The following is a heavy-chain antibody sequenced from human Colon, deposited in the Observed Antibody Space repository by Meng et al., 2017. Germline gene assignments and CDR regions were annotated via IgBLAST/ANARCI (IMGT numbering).Heavy chain of an antibody. CDR2: ISSSGSTI. Sequence: QVQLVEAGGGVAQPGKSLGPSCAASGFTFSDYYMSWIRQAPGKGLEWVSYISSSGSTIYYADSVKGRFTISRDNAKNSLYLQMNSLRAEDTAVYYCARDLITFDYWGQGTLVTVSS. D-gene: IGHD3-16*01. V-gene: IGHV3-11*01. CDR1: GFTFSDYY. CDR3: ARDLITFDY. J-gene: IGHJ4*02.